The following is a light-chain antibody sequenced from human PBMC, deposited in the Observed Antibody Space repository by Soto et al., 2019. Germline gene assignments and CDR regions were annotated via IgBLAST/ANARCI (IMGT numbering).Light chain of an antibody. CDR1: SSDVGGYSY. V-gene: IGLV2-8*01. CDR3: SSYAGSSNV. CDR2: EVN. J-gene: IGLJ1*01. Sequence: QSVLTQPPPASGSPGQSVAISCTGTSSDVGGYSYVSWYQQHPGKAPKLMIYEVNKRPSGVPDRFSGSKSGNTASLTVSGLQAEDEADYYCSSYAGSSNVFGTGTKVTVL.